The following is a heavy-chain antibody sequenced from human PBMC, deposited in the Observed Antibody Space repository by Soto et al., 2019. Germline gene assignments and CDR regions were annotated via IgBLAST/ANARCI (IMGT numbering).Heavy chain of an antibody. CDR1: GGSISSYY. J-gene: IGHJ6*03. CDR3: ARPRAGKSYYYMDV. V-gene: IGHV4-59*08. CDR2: IYYSGST. D-gene: IGHD6-19*01. Sequence: SETLSLTCTVSGGSISSYYWSWIRQPPGKGLEWIGYIYYSGSTNYNPSLKSRVTISVDTSKNQFSLKLSSVTAADTAVYCCARPRAGKSYYYMDVWGKGTTVTVSS.